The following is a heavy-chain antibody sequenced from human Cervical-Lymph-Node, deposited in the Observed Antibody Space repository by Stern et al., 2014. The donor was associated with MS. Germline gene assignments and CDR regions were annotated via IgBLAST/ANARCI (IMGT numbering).Heavy chain of an antibody. Sequence: VQLVESGGGLIQPGGSLRLSCAASGFSVSNYMSWIRQAPGKGLEWVSVIYRGGNTYYADAVKGRFTISRDNSKNTLYLQMNSVRVEDTAVYYCARDSEYFQFWGQGTLVTVSS. V-gene: IGHV3-53*01. CDR2: IYRGGNT. CDR1: GFSVSNY. J-gene: IGHJ1*01. CDR3: ARDSEYFQF.